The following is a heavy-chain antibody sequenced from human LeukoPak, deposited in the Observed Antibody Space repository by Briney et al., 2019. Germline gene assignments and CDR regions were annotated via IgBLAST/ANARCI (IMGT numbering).Heavy chain of an antibody. J-gene: IGHJ4*02. CDR3: ARDSRSHCGTDACYGPYFDY. Sequence: PGGSLRLSCAASGFTFSTSSMNWVRQAPGKGLEWVSYIRGISTTIYYADSVKGRFTVSRDNAQSSLYLQMNNLRAEDTAVYFCARDSRSHCGTDACYGPYFDYWGQGTLVTVSS. CDR2: IRGISTTI. CDR1: GFTFSTSS. D-gene: IGHD2-2*01. V-gene: IGHV3-48*01.